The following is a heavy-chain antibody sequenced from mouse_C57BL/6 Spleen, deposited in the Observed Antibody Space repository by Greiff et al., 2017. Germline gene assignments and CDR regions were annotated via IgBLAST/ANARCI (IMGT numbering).Heavy chain of an antibody. J-gene: IGHJ1*03. CDR1: GYTFTSYW. D-gene: IGHD1-1*01. CDR2: IYPSDSAT. CDR3: ARRGSSWYFDV. Sequence: QVQLQQPGAELVRPGSSVKLSCKASGYTFTSYWMDWVKQRPGQGLEWIGNIYPSDSATHYTQKFKDKATLTVDKSSSTAYVQLNSLTSEDSAVYYCARRGSSWYFDVWGTGTTVTVSS. V-gene: IGHV1-61*01.